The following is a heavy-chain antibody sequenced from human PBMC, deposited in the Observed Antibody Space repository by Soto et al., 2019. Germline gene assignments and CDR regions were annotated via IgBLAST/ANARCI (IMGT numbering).Heavy chain of an antibody. J-gene: IGHJ4*02. D-gene: IGHD3-3*01. V-gene: IGHV4-59*01. CDR1: GGSISSYY. CDR2: IYYSGST. Sequence: PSETLSLTCTVSGGSISSYYWSWIRQPPGKGLEWIGYIYYSGSTNYNPSLKSRVTISVDTSKNQFSLKLSSVTAADTAVYYCARSTAYYDFWSGYPSFDYWGQGTLVTVSS. CDR3: ARSTAYYDFWSGYPSFDY.